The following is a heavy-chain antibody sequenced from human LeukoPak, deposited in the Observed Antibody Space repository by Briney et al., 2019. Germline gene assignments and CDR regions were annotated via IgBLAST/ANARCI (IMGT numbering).Heavy chain of an antibody. CDR2: IYTSGST. Sequence: SETLSLTCTVSGGSICSGSYYWSWIREPAGKGLEWIGRIYTSGSTNYNPSLKSRVTMSVDTSKNQFSLKLSSVTAADTAVYYCARDEVDLHGLRLFDYWGQGTLVTVSS. D-gene: IGHD5-12*01. J-gene: IGHJ4*02. CDR1: GGSICSGSYY. CDR3: ARDEVDLHGLRLFDY. V-gene: IGHV4-61*02.